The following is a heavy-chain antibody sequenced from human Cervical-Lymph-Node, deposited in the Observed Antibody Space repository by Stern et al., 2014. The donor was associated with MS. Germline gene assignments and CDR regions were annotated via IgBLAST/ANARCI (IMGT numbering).Heavy chain of an antibody. CDR3: ARGRGGNYRYYFDY. Sequence: EVHLVESGGGLVKPGGSLRLSCAASGFTFSSYSMNWVRQAPGKGLEWVASISSGGSYIYYANSLKGRFTISRDNGKNALYLQMNSLRAEDTAVYYCARGRGGNYRYYFDYWGQGTLVTVSS. D-gene: IGHD4-23*01. CDR1: GFTFSSYS. J-gene: IGHJ4*02. CDR2: ISSGGSYI. V-gene: IGHV3-21*01.